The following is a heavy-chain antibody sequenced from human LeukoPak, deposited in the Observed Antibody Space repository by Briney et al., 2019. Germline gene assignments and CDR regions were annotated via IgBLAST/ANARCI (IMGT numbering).Heavy chain of an antibody. CDR3: ASTRGYSYGKHGPFDY. CDR1: GGSITSGVYS. D-gene: IGHD5-18*01. J-gene: IGHJ4*02. V-gene: IGHV4-30-2*01. Sequence: PSEALSVSSAVSGGSITSGVYSWSCIRQQPGNGLEWIRYIYDSGSTYYNPSLKSRVTISVDRSKNQFSLKLSSVTGADTAVYYCASTRGYSYGKHGPFDYWGQGTLVTVSS. CDR2: IYDSGST.